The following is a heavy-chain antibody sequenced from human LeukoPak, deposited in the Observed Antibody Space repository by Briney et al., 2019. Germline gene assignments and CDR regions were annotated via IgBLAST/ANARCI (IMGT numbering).Heavy chain of an antibody. CDR2: ISSSSSYI. Sequence: PGGSLRLSCAASGFTFTIYTMTWVRQAPGKGLEWVASISSSSSYIYYADSVKGRFTISRDNAKTSLYLQMNSLRAEDTAVYYCARPHLDRIAAGPTRGGGTFNIWGQGTMVTVSS. V-gene: IGHV3-21*01. CDR1: GFTFTIYT. CDR3: ARPHLDRIAAGPTRGGGTFNI. J-gene: IGHJ3*02. D-gene: IGHD6-13*01.